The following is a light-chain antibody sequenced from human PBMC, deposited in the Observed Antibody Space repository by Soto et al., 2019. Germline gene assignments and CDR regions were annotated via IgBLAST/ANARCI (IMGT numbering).Light chain of an antibody. J-gene: IGKJ1*01. V-gene: IGKV1-5*03. CDR1: QGISSW. Sequence: DIQMTQSPSSLSTSVGDRVTITCRGSQGISSWLAWYQQKPGKAPRLLIYKASSLASGVPSRFSGSGSGTEFTLTISSLQPDDFATYYCQQYKTFGQGTRVEIK. CDR2: KAS. CDR3: QQYKT.